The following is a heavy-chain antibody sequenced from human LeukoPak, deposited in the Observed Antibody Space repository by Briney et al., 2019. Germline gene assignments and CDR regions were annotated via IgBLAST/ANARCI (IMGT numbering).Heavy chain of an antibody. CDR2: ISSSGGST. CDR1: GFIFSTYT. V-gene: IGHV3-23*01. Sequence: GGSLRLSCAASGFIFSTYTMNWVRQAPGKGLEWVSSISSSGGSTYYADSVKGRFTISRDNSKNTLYLQVNSLRAEDTAVYYCARDLGITGTYDNHCFDYWGQGTLVTVSS. D-gene: IGHD1-7*01. CDR3: ARDLGITGTYDNHCFDY. J-gene: IGHJ4*02.